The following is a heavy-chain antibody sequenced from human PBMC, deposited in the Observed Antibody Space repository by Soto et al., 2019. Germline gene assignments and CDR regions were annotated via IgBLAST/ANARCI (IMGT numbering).Heavy chain of an antibody. Sequence: EVQLLESGGGLVQPGGSLRLSCAASGFTFSSYAMSWVRQAPGKGLERVSAISGSGGSTYYADSVKGRFTISRDNSKNTLYLQMNSLRAEDTAVYYCANGVTYYDFWSGYWDYYYGMDVWGQGTTVTVSS. D-gene: IGHD3-3*01. CDR3: ANGVTYYDFWSGYWDYYYGMDV. CDR1: GFTFSSYA. J-gene: IGHJ6*02. CDR2: ISGSGGST. V-gene: IGHV3-23*01.